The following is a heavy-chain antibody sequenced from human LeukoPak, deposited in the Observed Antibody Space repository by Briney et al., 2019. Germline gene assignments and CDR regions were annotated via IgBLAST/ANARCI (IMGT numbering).Heavy chain of an antibody. CDR2: IIPIFGTA. V-gene: IGHV1-69*05. J-gene: IGHJ5*02. Sequence: ASVKVSCKASGGTFSSYAISWVRQAPGQGLEWMGGIIPIFGTANYAQKFQGRVTITTDESTSTAYMELSSLRSEDTAVYYCARDDGGHRSGWFDPWGQGTLVTVSS. D-gene: IGHD4-23*01. CDR1: GGTFSSYA. CDR3: ARDDGGHRSGWFDP.